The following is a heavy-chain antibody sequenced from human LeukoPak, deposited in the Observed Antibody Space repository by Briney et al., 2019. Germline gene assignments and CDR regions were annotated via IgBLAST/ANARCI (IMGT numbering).Heavy chain of an antibody. CDR3: ARVPMALDPYYYMDV. CDR1: GYTFTGYY. D-gene: IGHD5-24*01. CDR2: INPNSGVT. Sequence: GASVKVSCKASGYTFTGYYMHWVRQAPGQGLEWMGWINPNSGVTKYAQKFQGRVTMTRDTSISTAYMDLSSLRSDDTAVYYCARVPMALDPYYYMDVWGKGTTVTISS. V-gene: IGHV1-2*02. J-gene: IGHJ6*03.